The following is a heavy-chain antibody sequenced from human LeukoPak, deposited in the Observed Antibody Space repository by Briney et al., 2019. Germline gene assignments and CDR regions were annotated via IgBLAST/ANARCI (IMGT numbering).Heavy chain of an antibody. CDR1: GGTFSSYA. CDR2: IIPIFCTA. J-gene: IGHJ6*03. V-gene: IGHV1-69*05. Sequence: SVKVSCKASGGTFSSYAISWVRQAPGQGLEWMGGIIPIFCTANYAQKFQGRVTITTDESTSTAYMELSSLRSEDTAVYYCAGVMPSVTPGSNYYYYYMDVWGKGTTVTVSS. D-gene: IGHD2-2*01. CDR3: AGVMPSVTPGSNYYYYYMDV.